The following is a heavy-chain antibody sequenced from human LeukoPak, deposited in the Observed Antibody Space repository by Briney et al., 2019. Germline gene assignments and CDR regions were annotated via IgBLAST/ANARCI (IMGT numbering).Heavy chain of an antibody. CDR1: GYTFTSYA. V-gene: IGHV7-4-1*02. Sequence: ASVKVSCKASGYTFTSYAMNWVRQAPGQGLEWMGWINTNTGNPTYAQGFTGRFVFSLDTSVSTAYLQISSLKAEDTAVYYCARDREGRRNYYYYMDVWGKGTTVTVSS. CDR2: INTNTGNP. J-gene: IGHJ6*03. CDR3: ARDREGRRNYYYYMDV. D-gene: IGHD1-26*01.